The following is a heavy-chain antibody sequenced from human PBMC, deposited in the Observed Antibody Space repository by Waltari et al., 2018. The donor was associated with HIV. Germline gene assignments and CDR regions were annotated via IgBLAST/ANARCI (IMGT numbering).Heavy chain of an antibody. CDR1: DGSISTKSYY. Sequence: QLQLQESGPGLVKPSETLSLTCNVSDGSISTKSYYWAWIRQSPGKRLEWLGSTHDSGKSDYNPPLKRRVTISVDTSKNQFFLKLNSVTAADTSLYYWARDPRVAFDFTTAGYYGMDVWGQGATLTVSS. V-gene: IGHV4-39*02. D-gene: IGHD3-9*01. J-gene: IGHJ6*02. CDR2: THDSGKS. CDR3: ARDPRVAFDFTTAGYYGMDV.